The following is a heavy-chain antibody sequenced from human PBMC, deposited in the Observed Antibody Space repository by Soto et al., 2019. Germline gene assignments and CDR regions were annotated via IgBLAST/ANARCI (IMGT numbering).Heavy chain of an antibody. CDR2: IRSKTDSGTT. Sequence: GGSLRLSCAASGFTFNNAWMIWVRQAPGKGLEWVGRIRSKTDSGTTDYAAPVKGRFTISRDDSKNTLYLQMNTLKTEDTAVYYCTTDPDSPSSTLVTSDWGQGTLVTVSS. CDR3: TTDPDSPSSTLVTSD. D-gene: IGHD2-21*02. V-gene: IGHV3-15*01. J-gene: IGHJ4*02. CDR1: GFTFNNAW.